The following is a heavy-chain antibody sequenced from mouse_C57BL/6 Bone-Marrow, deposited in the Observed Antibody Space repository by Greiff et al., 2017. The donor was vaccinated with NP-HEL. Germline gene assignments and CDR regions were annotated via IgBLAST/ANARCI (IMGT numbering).Heavy chain of an antibody. CDR2: IDPEDGET. CDR3: ARDYGSFYYYAMDY. CDR1: GFNIKDYY. J-gene: IGHJ4*01. Sequence: EVKLQESGAELVKPGASVKLSCTASGFNIKDYYMHWVKQRTEQGLEWIGRIDPEDGETKYAPKFQGKATITADTYSNTAYLQLNSLTSEDTAVYYCARDYGSFYYYAMDYWDQGTSVTVSS. V-gene: IGHV14-2*01. D-gene: IGHD1-1*01.